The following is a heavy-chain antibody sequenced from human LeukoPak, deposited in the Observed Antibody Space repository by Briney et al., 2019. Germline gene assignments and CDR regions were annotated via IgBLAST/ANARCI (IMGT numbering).Heavy chain of an antibody. CDR1: GGSISSYY. V-gene: IGHV4-4*09. J-gene: IGHJ4*02. CDR2: IYTSGST. CDR3: ASLYYGSGSYHFDY. D-gene: IGHD3-10*01. Sequence: SETLSLTCTAAGGSISSYYWSWIRQPPGKGLEWIGYIYTSGSTNYNPSLKSRVTISVDTSKNPFSLKLSSVTAADTAVYYCASLYYGSGSYHFDYWGQGTLVTVSS.